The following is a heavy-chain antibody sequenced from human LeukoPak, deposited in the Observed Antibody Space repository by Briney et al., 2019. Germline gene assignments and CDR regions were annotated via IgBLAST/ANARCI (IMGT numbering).Heavy chain of an antibody. J-gene: IGHJ3*02. V-gene: IGHV3-69-1*02. D-gene: IGHD2-21*01. CDR3: AREAAYGDAYGI. Sequence: PGGSLRLSCAASGFIFSDYYMSWFRRAPGEGLEWVSHIGSGNSEFYLESVKGRFTISRDNAKNSLYLQMNSLRADDTAVYYCAREAAYGDAYGIWGHGTMVIVSS. CDR1: GFIFSDYY. CDR2: IGSGNSE.